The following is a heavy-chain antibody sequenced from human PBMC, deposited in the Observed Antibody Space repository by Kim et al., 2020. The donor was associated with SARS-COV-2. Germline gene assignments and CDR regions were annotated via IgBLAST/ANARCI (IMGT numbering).Heavy chain of an antibody. CDR3: TRADTLDYSPAGFDF. D-gene: IGHD2-15*01. J-gene: IGHJ4*02. CDR2: INPDNGAA. Sequence: ASVKVSCKASGYSFRGYYLHWVRQAPGQGLEWVGWINPDNGAANSAQKFQGRVSMTRDTSITTAYMELSSLRSDDTGIYYCTRADTLDYSPAGFDFWGQGTLVTVSS. V-gene: IGHV1-2*02. CDR1: GYSFRGYY.